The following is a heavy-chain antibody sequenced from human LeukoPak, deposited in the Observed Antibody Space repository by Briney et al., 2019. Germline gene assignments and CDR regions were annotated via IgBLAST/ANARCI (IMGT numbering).Heavy chain of an antibody. V-gene: IGHV1-18*01. CDR1: GYTLTSYG. Sequence: AAVKVTCKASGYTLTSYGISWVRQAPGQGSEWMGWISAYNGNTNYAQKLQGRVTMTTDTSTSTAYLELRSLRSDDTAVSYCARRGFYGAFDIWGQGTMVTVSS. J-gene: IGHJ3*02. D-gene: IGHD3-10*01. CDR2: ISAYNGNT. CDR3: ARRGFYGAFDI.